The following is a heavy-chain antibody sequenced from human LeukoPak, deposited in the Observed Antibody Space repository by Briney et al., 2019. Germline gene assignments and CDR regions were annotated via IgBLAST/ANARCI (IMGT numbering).Heavy chain of an antibody. CDR2: INHSGST. D-gene: IGHD3-3*01. J-gene: IGHJ5*02. CDR3: ARGPTNYYDFWSGYSSNWFDP. Sequence: SETLSLTCTVSGGSISSGGYYWSWIRQPPGKGLEWIGEINHSGSTNYNPSLKSRVTISVDTSKNQFSLKLSSVTAADTAVYYCARGPTNYYDFWSGYSSNWFDPWGQGTLVTVSS. CDR1: GGSISSGGYY. V-gene: IGHV4-39*07.